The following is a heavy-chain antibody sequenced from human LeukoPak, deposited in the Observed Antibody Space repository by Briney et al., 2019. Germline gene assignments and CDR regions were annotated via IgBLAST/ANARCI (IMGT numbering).Heavy chain of an antibody. CDR2: INHSGST. CDR3: ARDLRYSYGYFDY. CDR1: GGSFSGYY. D-gene: IGHD5-18*01. J-gene: IGHJ4*02. Sequence: SETLSLTCAVYGGSFSGYYWSWIRQPPGKGLEWIGEINHSGSTYYNPSLKSRVTISVDTSKSQFSLKLSSVTAADTAVYYCARDLRYSYGYFDYWGQGTLVTVSS. V-gene: IGHV4-34*01.